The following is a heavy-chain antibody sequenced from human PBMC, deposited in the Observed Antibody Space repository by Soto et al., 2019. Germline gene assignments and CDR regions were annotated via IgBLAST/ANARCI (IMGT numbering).Heavy chain of an antibody. CDR3: AKVVANLFDY. V-gene: IGHV3-23*01. CDR2: ISGSGGST. D-gene: IGHD5-12*01. J-gene: IGHJ4*02. Sequence: EVQLLESGGGLVQPGGSLRLPVEAPGFTFSSYAMTWVRQAPGKGLEWVSAISGSGGSTYYADPVKGRFTISRDNSKNTLYLQMNSLRAEDTAVYYCAKVVANLFDYWGQGTLVTVSS. CDR1: GFTFSSYA.